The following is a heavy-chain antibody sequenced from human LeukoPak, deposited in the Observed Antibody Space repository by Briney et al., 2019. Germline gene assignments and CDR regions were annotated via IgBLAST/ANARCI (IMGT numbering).Heavy chain of an antibody. CDR3: AKDRRNYYYMDV. CDR1: GFAFSDYY. V-gene: IGHV3-30*02. Sequence: GGSLRLSCAASGFAFSDYYMNWIRQAPGKGLEWVAFIRYDGSNKYYADSVKGRFTISRDNSKNTLYLQMNSLRAEDTAVYYCAKDRRNYYYMDVWGKGTTVTISS. J-gene: IGHJ6*03. CDR2: IRYDGSNK.